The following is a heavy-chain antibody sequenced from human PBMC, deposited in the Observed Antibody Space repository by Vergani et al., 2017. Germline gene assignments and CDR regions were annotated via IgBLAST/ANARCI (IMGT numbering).Heavy chain of an antibody. J-gene: IGHJ2*01. CDR3: ARDRRSIAAAGNDWYFDL. CDR2: IIPIFGTA. D-gene: IGHD6-13*01. CDR1: GGTFSSYA. V-gene: IGHV1-69*13. Sequence: QVQLVQSGAEVKKPGSSVKVSCKASGGTFSSYAISWVRQAPGQGLEWMGGIIPIFGTANYAQKFQGRVTMTADESTSTAYMELSSLRSEDTAVYYCARDRRSIAAAGNDWYFDLWGRGTLVTVSS.